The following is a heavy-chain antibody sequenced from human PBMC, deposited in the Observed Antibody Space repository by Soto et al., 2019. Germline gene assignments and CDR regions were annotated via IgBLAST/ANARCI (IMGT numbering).Heavy chain of an antibody. CDR1: GGTFSKYA. CDR3: ARSRAAAPPRVGMDV. D-gene: IGHD6-13*01. J-gene: IGHJ6*02. V-gene: IGHV1-69*13. CDR2: IIPFFQTP. Sequence: GASVKVSCKASGGTFSKYAISWVRQAPGQGLEWMGGIIPFFQTPNYAQKYQGRVTITADESTTTAYMEMRSLRSEDTAVYYCARSRAAAPPRVGMDVWGQGTTVTGSS.